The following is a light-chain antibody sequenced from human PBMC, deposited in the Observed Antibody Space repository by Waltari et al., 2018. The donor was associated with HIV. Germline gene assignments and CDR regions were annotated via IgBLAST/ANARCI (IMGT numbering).Light chain of an antibody. V-gene: IGKV1-16*01. CDR2: ATS. J-gene: IGKJ4*01. CDR1: RAIGRS. CDR3: QQYDDLPLT. Sequence: IQMAQSPASLSASIGDRVTITCRSSRAIGRSLAWFQQKPGQSPMALIYATSILHTGVPARFNGSRSGTEFALTIANLEAADFGTYYCQQYDDLPLTFGGGT.